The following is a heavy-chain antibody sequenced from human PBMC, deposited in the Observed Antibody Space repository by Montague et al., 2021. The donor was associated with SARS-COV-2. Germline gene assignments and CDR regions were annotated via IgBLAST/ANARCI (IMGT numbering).Heavy chain of an antibody. Sequence: CAISGDSVSSNSAAWNWIRQSPSRGLEWLGRTYYRSKWYNEYAVSVNSRITINPDTSKNQFSLQVNSVTPEATAVYYCARGADRYYFYGMDVWGQGTTVTVSS. CDR2: TYYRSKWYN. V-gene: IGHV6-1*01. CDR3: ARGADRYYFYGMDV. D-gene: IGHD6-19*01. J-gene: IGHJ6*02. CDR1: GDSVSSNSAA.